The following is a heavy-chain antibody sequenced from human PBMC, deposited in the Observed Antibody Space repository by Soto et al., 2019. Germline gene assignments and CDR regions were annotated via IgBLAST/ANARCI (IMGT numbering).Heavy chain of an antibody. D-gene: IGHD7-27*01. CDR2: IDYSGRT. J-gene: IGHJ6*03. CDR3: ARVGKNSDYYYYYMDV. Sequence: PSETLSLTCTVSGGSISSYSWTWIRQPPGEGLEWIGYIDYSGRTNYSPSLQSRVTISVDTSKNQFSLRLSPVTAADTAMYYCARVGKNSDYYYYYMDVWGKRTKVTVSS. V-gene: IGHV4-59*01. CDR1: GGSISSYS.